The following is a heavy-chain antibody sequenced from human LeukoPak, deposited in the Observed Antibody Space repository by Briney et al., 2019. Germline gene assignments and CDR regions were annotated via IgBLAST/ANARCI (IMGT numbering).Heavy chain of an antibody. D-gene: IGHD3-10*01. CDR3: ARDGLDRYYYGSGSYWPGYYFDY. Sequence: GASVKVSCKASGYTFTSYYMHWVRQAPGQGLEWMGIINPTGGSTSYAQKFQGRVTMTRDTSTSTGYMELSSLRSEDTAVYYCARDGLDRYYYGSGSYWPGYYFDYWGQGTLVTVSS. V-gene: IGHV1-46*01. J-gene: IGHJ4*02. CDR2: INPTGGST. CDR1: GYTFTSYY.